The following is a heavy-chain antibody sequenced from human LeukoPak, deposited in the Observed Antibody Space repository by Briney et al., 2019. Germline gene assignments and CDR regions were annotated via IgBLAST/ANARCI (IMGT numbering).Heavy chain of an antibody. D-gene: IGHD6-13*01. CDR1: GFTVSSNY. Sequence: GGSLRLSCAASGFTVSSNYMSWVRQAPGKGLEWVSVIYSDGSTYYADSVKGRFTISRDNSKNTLYLQMNSLRAEDTAVYYCARARGYSSSWYRGYYYMDVWGKGTTVTVSS. CDR2: IYSDGST. CDR3: ARARGYSSSWYRGYYYMDV. J-gene: IGHJ6*03. V-gene: IGHV3-53*01.